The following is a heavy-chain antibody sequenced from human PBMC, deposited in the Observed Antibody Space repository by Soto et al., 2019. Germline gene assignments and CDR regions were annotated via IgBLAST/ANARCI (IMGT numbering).Heavy chain of an antibody. V-gene: IGHV1-69*04. CDR1: GGTFSSYT. J-gene: IGHJ4*02. CDR2: IIPILGIA. Sequence: SVKVSCKASGGTFSSYTISWVRQAPGQGLEWMGRIIPILGIANYAQKFQGRVTITADKSTSTAYMELSSLRSEDTAVYYCAREGYCSSTSCAINFDYWGQGTLVTVSS. CDR3: AREGYCSSTSCAINFDY. D-gene: IGHD2-2*01.